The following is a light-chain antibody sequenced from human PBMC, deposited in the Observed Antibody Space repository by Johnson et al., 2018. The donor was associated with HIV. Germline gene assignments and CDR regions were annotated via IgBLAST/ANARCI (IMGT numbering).Light chain of an antibody. Sequence: QSVLTQPPSVSAAPGQKVTISCSGSSSNIGKNHVSWYQQFPGTAPKLLVYEDDKRPSGIPDRFSGSKSGTSATLGITGLQTGDEADYYCGTWDSSLSAGGVFGTGTKVTVL. CDR3: GTWDSSLSAGGV. J-gene: IGLJ1*01. CDR1: SSNIGKNH. V-gene: IGLV1-51*02. CDR2: EDD.